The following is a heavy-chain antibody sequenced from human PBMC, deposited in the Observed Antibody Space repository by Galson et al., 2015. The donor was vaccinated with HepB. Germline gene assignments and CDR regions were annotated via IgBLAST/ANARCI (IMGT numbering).Heavy chain of an antibody. CDR1: GYTLTELS. CDR2: FDPEDGET. Sequence: SVKVSCKVSGYTLTELSMHWVRQAPGKGLEWMGGFDPEDGETIYAQKFQGRVTMTEDTSTDTAYMELSSLRSEDTAVYYCATTIRRWPRDAFDIWGQGTMVTVSS. J-gene: IGHJ3*02. D-gene: IGHD5-24*01. CDR3: ATTIRRWPRDAFDI. V-gene: IGHV1-24*01.